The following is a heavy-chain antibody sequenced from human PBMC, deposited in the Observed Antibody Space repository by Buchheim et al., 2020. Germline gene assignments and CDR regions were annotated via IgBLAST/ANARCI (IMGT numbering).Heavy chain of an antibody. Sequence: QVQLQQWGAGLLKPSETLSLTCAVYGGSFSGYYWSWIRQPPGKGLEWIGEINHSGSTNYNPSLKRRVTISVDTSNNQFSLKLSSVTAADTAVYYCARERYYYGSGSYYPYYYYGMDVWGQGTT. V-gene: IGHV4-34*01. J-gene: IGHJ6*02. CDR1: GGSFSGYY. D-gene: IGHD3-10*01. CDR3: ARERYYYGSGSYYPYYYYGMDV. CDR2: INHSGST.